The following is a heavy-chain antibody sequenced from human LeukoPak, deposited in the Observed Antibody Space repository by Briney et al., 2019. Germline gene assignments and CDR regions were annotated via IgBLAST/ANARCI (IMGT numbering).Heavy chain of an antibody. CDR3: AKGSGSGWYGWFDP. Sequence: GGSLRLSCAASRFTFSGYAMYWVRQAPGKGLEWVSCIDASGVNTYYADSVKGRFTISRDNSRNTLYLQMNSLRAEDTAVYYCAKGSGSGWYGWFDPWGPGTLVTVSS. CDR2: IDASGVNT. J-gene: IGHJ5*02. CDR1: RFTFSGYA. D-gene: IGHD6-19*01. V-gene: IGHV3-23*01.